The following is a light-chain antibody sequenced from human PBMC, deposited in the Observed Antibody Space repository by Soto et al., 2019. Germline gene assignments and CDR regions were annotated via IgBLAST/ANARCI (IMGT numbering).Light chain of an antibody. J-gene: IGKJ1*01. CDR2: GAS. Sequence: EIVLTQSPGTLSLSPGERATLSCRASQTVSSTYLVWYQQKPGQAPRLLIYGASSRAPGVSDRFSGSGSGTYFTLTISRLEPEDFAVYYCHQCGNSHWTFGQGKKVEIK. CDR1: QTVSSTY. V-gene: IGKV3-20*01. CDR3: HQCGNSHWT.